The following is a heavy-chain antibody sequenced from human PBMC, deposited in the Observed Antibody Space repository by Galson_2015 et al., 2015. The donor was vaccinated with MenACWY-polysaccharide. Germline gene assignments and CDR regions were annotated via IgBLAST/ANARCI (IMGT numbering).Heavy chain of an antibody. CDR2: INQPGRDK. J-gene: IGHJ3*01. V-gene: IGHV3-7*01. CDR1: GFSFSTYW. CDR3: ARPSSGSGRGGLFEL. Sequence: SLRLSCAASGFSFSTYWMSWVRQAPGKGLEWVANINQPGRDKYYVDSVRGRFAISRDNAKNSVYLQMDSLRAEDTAVYYCARPSSGSGRGGLFELWGQGTTVIVSS. D-gene: IGHD3-10*01.